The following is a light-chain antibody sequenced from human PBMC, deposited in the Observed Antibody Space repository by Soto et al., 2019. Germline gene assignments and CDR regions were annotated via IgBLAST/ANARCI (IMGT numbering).Light chain of an antibody. CDR2: GAS. CDR1: QSVRSN. CDR3: QQYNNWHT. V-gene: IGKV3-15*01. J-gene: IGKJ3*01. Sequence: EIVMTQSPATLSVSPVERATLSCRVSQSVRSNLAWYQQKPGQAPRLLIYGASTRATGIPARFSGSGSGTEFTLTISSLQSEDFAVYYWQQYNNWHTFRSGTKVDI.